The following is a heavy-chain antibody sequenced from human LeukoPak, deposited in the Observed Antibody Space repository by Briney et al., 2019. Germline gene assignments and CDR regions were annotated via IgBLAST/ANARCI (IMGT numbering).Heavy chain of an antibody. V-gene: IGHV4-38-2*02. J-gene: IGHJ6*03. CDR2: IYYSGST. CDR3: ARGRGPARRPTPIPGRPGREYYYYYMDV. Sequence: PSETLSLTCTVSGYSISSGYYWGWIRQPPGKGLEWIGSIYYSGSTYYNPSLKSRVTISVDTSKNQFSLKLSSVTAADTAVYYCARGRGPARRPTPIPGRPGREYYYYYMDVWGKGTTVTVSS. D-gene: IGHD4-23*01. CDR1: GYSISSGYY.